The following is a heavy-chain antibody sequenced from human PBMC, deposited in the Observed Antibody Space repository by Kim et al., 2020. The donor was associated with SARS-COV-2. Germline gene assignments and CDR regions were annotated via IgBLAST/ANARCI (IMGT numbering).Heavy chain of an antibody. V-gene: IGHV1-69*13. CDR2: IIPIFGTA. J-gene: IGHJ6*02. CDR1: GGTFSSYA. CDR3: ARVITSWRLDGTIEYYYYYGMDV. Sequence: SVKVSCKASGGTFSSYAISWVRQAPGQGLEWMGGIIPIFGTANYAQKFQGRVTITADESTSTAYMELSSLRSEDTAVYYCARVITSWRLDGTIEYYYYYGMDVWGQGTTVTVSS. D-gene: IGHD3-3*01.